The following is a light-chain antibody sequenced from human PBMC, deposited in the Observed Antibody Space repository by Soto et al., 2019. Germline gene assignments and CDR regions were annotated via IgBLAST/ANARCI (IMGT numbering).Light chain of an antibody. CDR1: TGDVTSCRS. J-gene: IGLJ2*01. Sequence: QAVVTQAPSLTVSPGGTVTITCSSSTGDVTSCRSPYWFQKKPGQAPRTLIYETTKKHSWTPARFSGSNLGGQAALTLSGAQAEDEADYYCCLSFPSDRKVFGGGTKVTVL. CDR3: CLSFPSDRKV. CDR2: ETT. V-gene: IGLV7-46*01.